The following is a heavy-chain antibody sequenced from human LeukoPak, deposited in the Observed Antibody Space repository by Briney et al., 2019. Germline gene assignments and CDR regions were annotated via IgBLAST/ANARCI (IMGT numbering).Heavy chain of an antibody. V-gene: IGHV3-74*01. Sequence: PGGSLRLSCTASGFSFSGHWMHWARQLPGKGLVWVSRISPTGSTTSYADSVKGRFTVSRDNAKKTLYLQVKNLRAENTAVYYCARGPNSNWSGLDFWGQGTLLTVSS. CDR2: ISPTGSTT. CDR1: GFSFSGHW. D-gene: IGHD6-6*01. CDR3: ARGPNSNWSGLDF. J-gene: IGHJ4*02.